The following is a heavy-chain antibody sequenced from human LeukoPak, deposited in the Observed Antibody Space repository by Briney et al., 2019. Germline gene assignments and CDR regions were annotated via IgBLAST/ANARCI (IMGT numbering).Heavy chain of an antibody. V-gene: IGHV3-7*01. Sequence: QPGGSLRLSCAASGFTFSSYWMSWVRQAPGKGLEWVANIKQDGSEKYYVDSVKGRFTISRDNAKNSLYLQMNSLRAEDTAVYYCARDPRTYSSSWILYYYGMDVWGQGTTVTVSS. J-gene: IGHJ6*02. CDR3: ARDPRTYSSSWILYYYGMDV. CDR1: GFTFSSYW. D-gene: IGHD6-13*01. CDR2: IKQDGSEK.